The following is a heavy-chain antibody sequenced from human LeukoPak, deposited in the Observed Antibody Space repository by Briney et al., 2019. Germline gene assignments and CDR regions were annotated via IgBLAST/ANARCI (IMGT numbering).Heavy chain of an antibody. Sequence: ASVKVSCKASGYTFTSYDINWVRQATGQGLEWMGWMNPNSGNTGYAQKFQGRVTMTRNTSISTAYMELSSLRSEDTAVYYCASGIRSIFGVVTDHYWGQGTLVTVSS. CDR1: GYTFTSYD. J-gene: IGHJ4*02. V-gene: IGHV1-8*01. CDR3: ASGIRSIFGVVTDHY. D-gene: IGHD3-3*01. CDR2: MNPNSGNT.